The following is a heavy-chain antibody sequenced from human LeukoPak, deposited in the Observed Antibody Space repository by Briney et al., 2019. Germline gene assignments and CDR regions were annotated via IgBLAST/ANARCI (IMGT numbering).Heavy chain of an antibody. D-gene: IGHD3-22*01. CDR3: ARTPYYYDSSGYYYVFDY. J-gene: IGHJ4*02. V-gene: IGHV3-48*03. CDR2: ISSSGSTI. Sequence: PGGSLRLSCAASGFTFSSYEVNWVRQAPGKGLEWVSYISSSGSTIYYADSVKGRFTISRDNAKNSLYLQMNSLRAEDTAVYYCARTPYYYDSSGYYYVFDYWGQGTLVTVSS. CDR1: GFTFSSYE.